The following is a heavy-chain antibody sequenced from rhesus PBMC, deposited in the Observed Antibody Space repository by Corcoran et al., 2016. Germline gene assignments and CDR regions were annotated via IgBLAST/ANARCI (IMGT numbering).Heavy chain of an antibody. CDR1: GFSLNTPGLG. V-gene: IGHV2S1*01. CDR3: TRLSVGLDF. J-gene: IGHJ4*01. CDR2: IYRDDDK. Sequence: QVTLKESGPALVKPTQSLTLTCSFSGFSLNTPGLGVGWIRQPPRKALEWLASIYRDDDKFYTASLKRRLTNSKDTYKNQVVLTVTNMDPLDTATYYCTRLSVGLDFWGQGVLVTVSS. D-gene: IGHD3S6*01.